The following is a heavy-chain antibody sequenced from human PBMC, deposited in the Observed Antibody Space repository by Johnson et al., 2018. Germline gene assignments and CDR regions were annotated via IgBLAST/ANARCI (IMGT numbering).Heavy chain of an antibody. CDR2: ISYDGSNK. Sequence: QVQLVESGGGVVQPGRSLRLSCAASGFTFSSYGMHWVRQAPGKGLEWVAVISYDGSNKYYADSVKGRFTLSRDNSKNTLYRQRNSMRAEDTDVYYCARNNYDSSRYLGPYNYYMDGWGKGTTGTVSS. CDR1: GFTFSSYG. J-gene: IGHJ6*03. D-gene: IGHD3-22*01. V-gene: IGHV3-30*03. CDR3: ARNNYDSSRYLGPYNYYMDG.